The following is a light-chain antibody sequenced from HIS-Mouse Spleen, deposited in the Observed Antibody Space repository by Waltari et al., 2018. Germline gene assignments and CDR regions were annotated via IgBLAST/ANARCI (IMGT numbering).Light chain of an antibody. CDR1: ALPKQY. CDR2: KDS. V-gene: IGLV3-10*01. J-gene: IGLJ3*02. CDR3: YSTDSSGNRV. Sequence: SYELTQPPSVSVSPGQTARITSSGDALPKQYAYWYQQKPGQAPGPVVYKDSKRPSGIPERFSGSSSGTMATLTISGAQVEDEADYYCYSTDSSGNRVFGGGTKLTVL.